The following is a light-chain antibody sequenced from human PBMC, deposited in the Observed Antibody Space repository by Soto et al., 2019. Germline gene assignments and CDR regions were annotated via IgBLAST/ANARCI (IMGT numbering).Light chain of an antibody. CDR3: SSYTSSSTRV. Sequence: QSALTQRASVSGSPGQSITISCTGTSIDVGGYNYVSWFQHHPGKAPKLMIYEVSNRPSGVSNRFSGSKSGNTASLTISGLQAEDEADYYCSSYTSSSTRVFGVGTKLTVL. J-gene: IGLJ3*02. CDR1: SIDVGGYNY. CDR2: EVS. V-gene: IGLV2-14*01.